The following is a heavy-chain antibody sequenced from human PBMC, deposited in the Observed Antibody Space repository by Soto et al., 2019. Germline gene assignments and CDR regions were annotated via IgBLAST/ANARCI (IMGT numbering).Heavy chain of an antibody. D-gene: IGHD3-16*01. J-gene: IGHJ4*02. V-gene: IGHV3-48*02. Sequence: EVQLVESGGGLVQPGGSLRLSCAVSGFTFSTHAMNWVRQAPGKGLEWVAYIHGTRSSIYYADSVKGRFTISRDNAKNSLFLQMDSLREEDTAVYYCARDARNADYDYWGQGTLVTVSS. CDR1: GFTFSTHA. CDR2: IHGTRSSI. CDR3: ARDARNADYDY.